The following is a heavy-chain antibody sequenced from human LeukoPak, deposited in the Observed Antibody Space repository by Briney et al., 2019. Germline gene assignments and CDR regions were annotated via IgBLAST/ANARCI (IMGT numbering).Heavy chain of an antibody. CDR2: IRHDGSNI. Sequence: GGSLRLSCAASGFTFSNYAMHWVRQAPGKGLEWVAFIRHDGSNIYYADSVKGRFTISRDNSKNTLYLQMNSLRAEDTAVYYCAKDLSYGDFPYGMDVWGQGTTVTVSS. CDR1: GFTFSNYA. D-gene: IGHD4-17*01. J-gene: IGHJ6*02. CDR3: AKDLSYGDFPYGMDV. V-gene: IGHV3-30*02.